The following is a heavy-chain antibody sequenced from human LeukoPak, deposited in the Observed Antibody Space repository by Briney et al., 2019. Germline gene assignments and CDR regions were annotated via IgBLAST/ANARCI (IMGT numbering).Heavy chain of an antibody. Sequence: PSETLSLTCTVSAGSFISSSHHWGWIRQSPGKGLEWIGTVYYGRTTYYNPSLNGRVTISLDTSANHFSLQLNSVTAADTAVYYCVRHDGRGGATMGAFDSWGQGSLVTVSS. D-gene: IGHD5-12*01. CDR1: AGSFISSSHH. CDR2: VYYGRTT. J-gene: IGHJ5*01. CDR3: VRHDGRGGATMGAFDS. V-gene: IGHV4-39*01.